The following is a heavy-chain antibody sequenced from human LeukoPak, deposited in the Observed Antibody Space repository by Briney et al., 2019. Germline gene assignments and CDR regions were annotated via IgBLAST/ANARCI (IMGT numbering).Heavy chain of an antibody. Sequence: GRSLRLSCAASGFTFSSYGMHWVRQAPGKGLEWVAVISYDGSNKYYAASVKGRFTISRDNSKNTLYLQMNSLRAEDTAVYYCAKDRYSGYDFSYYYYGMDVWGQGTTVTVSS. V-gene: IGHV3-30*18. D-gene: IGHD5-12*01. CDR3: AKDRYSGYDFSYYYYGMDV. J-gene: IGHJ6*02. CDR2: ISYDGSNK. CDR1: GFTFSSYG.